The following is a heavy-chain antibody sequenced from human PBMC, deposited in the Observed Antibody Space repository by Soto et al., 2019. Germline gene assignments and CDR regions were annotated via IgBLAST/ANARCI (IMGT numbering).Heavy chain of an antibody. V-gene: IGHV4-30-4*01. D-gene: IGHD3-10*01. CDR2: IYYSGST. Sequence: TLSLTCTVSGGSISSGDYYWSWIRQPPGKGLEWIGYIYYSGSTYYNPSLKSRVTISVDTSKNQFSLKLSSVTAADTAVYYCARGDTMVRGVTVDYWGQGTLVTVSS. CDR3: ARGDTMVRGVTVDY. CDR1: GGSISSGDYY. J-gene: IGHJ4*02.